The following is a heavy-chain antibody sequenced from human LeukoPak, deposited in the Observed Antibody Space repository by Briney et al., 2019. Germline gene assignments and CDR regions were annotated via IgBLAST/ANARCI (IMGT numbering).Heavy chain of an antibody. V-gene: IGHV3-23*01. D-gene: IGHD3-22*01. CDR3: AKVSHRYYYDSSGYYYG. Sequence: GGSLRLSCAASGFTFSSYAMSWVRQAPGKGLEWVSAISGSGGSTYYADSVKGRFTISRDNSKNTLYLQMNSLRAEDTAVYYCAKVSHRYYYDSSGYYYGWGQGTLVTVSS. CDR1: GFTFSSYA. J-gene: IGHJ4*02. CDR2: ISGSGGST.